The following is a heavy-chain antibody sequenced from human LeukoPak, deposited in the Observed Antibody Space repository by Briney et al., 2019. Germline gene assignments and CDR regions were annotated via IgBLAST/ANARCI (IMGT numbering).Heavy chain of an antibody. CDR3: AREWWGYDVLTGDNWFDP. Sequence: GASVKVSCKASGYPFTTYGIHWVRQAPGQGLEWMGWISTYNGDTNYAQKFQGRVVMTTDTSTSTAYIELRSLRSDDTASYYCAREWWGYDVLTGDNWFDPWGLGTLVTVSS. CDR2: ISTYNGDT. J-gene: IGHJ5*02. CDR1: GYPFTTYG. V-gene: IGHV1-18*01. D-gene: IGHD3-9*01.